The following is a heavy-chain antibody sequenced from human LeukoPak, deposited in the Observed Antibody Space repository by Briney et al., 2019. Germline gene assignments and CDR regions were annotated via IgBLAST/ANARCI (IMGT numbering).Heavy chain of an antibody. D-gene: IGHD2-15*01. CDR2: IYYSGST. J-gene: IGHJ4*02. CDR3: ARERRVVAGTEGVDY. CDR1: SGFLSSGGSY. V-gene: IGHV4-31*03. Sequence: SQTLSLTCTVSSGFLSSGGSYWSWIRQHPGKGLEWIGYIYYSGSTYYNPSLKSRGTISVDTSQNQFSLKLSSVTAADTAVYYCARERRVVAGTEGVDYWGQGTLVSVSS.